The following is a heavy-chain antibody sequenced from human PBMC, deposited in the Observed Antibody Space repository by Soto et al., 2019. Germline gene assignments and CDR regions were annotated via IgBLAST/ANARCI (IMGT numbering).Heavy chain of an antibody. J-gene: IGHJ4*02. Sequence: SETLSLTCTVSGGSISSYYWSWIRQPPGKGLEWIGYIYYSGSTNYNPSLKSRVTISVDTSKNQFSLKLSSVTAADTAVYYCARHTTVTNIDYSGRGTLVTVSS. V-gene: IGHV4-59*01. CDR1: GGSISSYY. CDR2: IYYSGST. D-gene: IGHD4-17*01. CDR3: ARHTTVTNIDY.